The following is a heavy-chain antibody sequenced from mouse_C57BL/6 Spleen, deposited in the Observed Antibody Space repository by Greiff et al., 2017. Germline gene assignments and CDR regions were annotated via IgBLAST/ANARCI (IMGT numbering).Heavy chain of an antibody. CDR1: GYTFTSYW. CDR3: ARRGDYKGYFDY. V-gene: IGHV1-52*01. CDR2: IDPSDSET. J-gene: IGHJ2*01. Sequence: VQLQQPGAELVRPGSSVKLSCKASGYTFTSYWMHWVKQRPIQGLEWIGNIDPSDSETHYNQKFKDKATLTVDKSSSTAYMQLSSLTSEDSAVYYCARRGDYKGYFDYWGQGTTLTVSS. D-gene: IGHD2-12*01.